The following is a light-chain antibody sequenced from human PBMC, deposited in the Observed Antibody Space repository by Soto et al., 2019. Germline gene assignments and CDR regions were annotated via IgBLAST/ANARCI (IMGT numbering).Light chain of an antibody. CDR2: AAS. J-gene: IGKJ1*01. CDR1: QAIRSD. V-gene: IGKV1-6*01. Sequence: AIQLTQSPYSLSASVGDRVTITCRASQAIRSDLGWYQQKPGKAPKLLIYAASSLQSGVPSRFSGSGSGTDFTLTISNLQPEDFATYYCLQDYNYPRTFGQGTKVEIK. CDR3: LQDYNYPRT.